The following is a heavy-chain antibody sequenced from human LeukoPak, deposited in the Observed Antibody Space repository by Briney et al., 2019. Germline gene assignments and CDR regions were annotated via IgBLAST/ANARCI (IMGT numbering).Heavy chain of an antibody. V-gene: IGHV4-59*11. CDR2: IYYSGTT. D-gene: IGHD6-19*01. CDR1: AGSISSHY. CDR3: AKTGIAVDGLGWFDP. Sequence: SETLSLTCTVSAGSISSHYWSWIRQPPGKGLEWIGYIYYSGTTNYNPSLKSRVTISVDTSKSQFSLKLSSVTAADTAVYYCAKTGIAVDGLGWFDPWGQGTLVTVSS. J-gene: IGHJ5*02.